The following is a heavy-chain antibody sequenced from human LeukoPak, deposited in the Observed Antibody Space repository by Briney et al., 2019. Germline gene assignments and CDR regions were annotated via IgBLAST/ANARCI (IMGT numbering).Heavy chain of an antibody. V-gene: IGHV3-23*01. J-gene: IGHJ4*02. CDR2: IRDSGSST. CDR3: AKYGPQDSGSSHFDY. CDR1: GFTFSSYA. D-gene: IGHD1-26*01. Sequence: GGSLRLSCAASGFTFSSYAMSWVRQAPGKGLEWVSAIRDSGSSTHYADSVKDRFTTSRDNSKNTLFLQMNSLRAEDTAIYYCAKYGPQDSGSSHFDYWGQGALVTVSS.